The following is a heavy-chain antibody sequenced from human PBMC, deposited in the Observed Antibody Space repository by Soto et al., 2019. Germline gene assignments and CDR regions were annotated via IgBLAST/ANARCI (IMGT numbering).Heavy chain of an antibody. CDR2: IKTKTDGGTT. J-gene: IGHJ4*02. V-gene: IGHV3-15*01. D-gene: IGHD5-18*01. CDR3: TTDPEYTYGYYYFDY. Sequence: EVQLVESGGGLVKPGGSLRLSCAASGFSFRNAWMNWVRQAPGKGLEWIGLIKTKTDGGTTDYAAPVKGRFTISRDDSINTLFLQMNSLRTEDTAVYYCTTDPEYTYGYYYFDYWGQGTLVTVSS. CDR1: GFSFRNAW.